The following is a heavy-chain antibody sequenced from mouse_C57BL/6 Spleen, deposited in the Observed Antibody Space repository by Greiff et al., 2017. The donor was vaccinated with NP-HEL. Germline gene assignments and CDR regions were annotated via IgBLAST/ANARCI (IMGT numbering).Heavy chain of an antibody. Sequence: EVQLQQSGPELVKPGASVKISCKASGYSFTGYYMNWVKQSPEKSLEWIGEINPSTGGTTYNQKFKAKATLTVDKSSSTAYMQLKSLTSEDSAVYYCARSDYDYEGYFDYWGQGTTLTVSS. CDR1: GYSFTGYY. CDR2: INPSTGGT. CDR3: ARSDYDYEGYFDY. D-gene: IGHD2-4*01. V-gene: IGHV1-42*01. J-gene: IGHJ2*01.